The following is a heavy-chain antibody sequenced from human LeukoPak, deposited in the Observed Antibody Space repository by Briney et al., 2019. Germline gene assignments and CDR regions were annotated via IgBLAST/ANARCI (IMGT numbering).Heavy chain of an antibody. CDR1: GFTFSSYG. CDR2: IRYDGSKE. V-gene: IGHV3-30*02. Sequence: GGSLRLSCAASGFTFSSYGMHWVRQAPGKGLEWVAFIRYDGSKESYADSVKGRFTISRDNSKNTLYLQMNSLKTEDTAVYYCAKDSRHYYVDYWGQGTLVTVSS. J-gene: IGHJ4*02. CDR3: AKDSRHYYVDY. D-gene: IGHD3-3*02.